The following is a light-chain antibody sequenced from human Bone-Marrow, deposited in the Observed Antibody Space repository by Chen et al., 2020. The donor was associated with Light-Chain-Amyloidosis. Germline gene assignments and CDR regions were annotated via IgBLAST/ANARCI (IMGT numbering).Light chain of an antibody. CDR3: QSADSSGTYEVI. V-gene: IGLV3-25*03. CDR2: RDT. CDR1: DLPTKY. J-gene: IGLJ2*01. Sequence: SYELTQPPSVSVSPGQTARITCSGDDLPTKYAYWYQQKPGQAPVLVIHRDTERPSGMSERFSGSSSATTATLTISGGQAEGEADYHCQSADSSGTYEVIFGGGTKLTVL.